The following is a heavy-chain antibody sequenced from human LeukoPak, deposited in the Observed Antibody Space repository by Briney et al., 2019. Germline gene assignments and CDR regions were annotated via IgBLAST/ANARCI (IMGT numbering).Heavy chain of an antibody. Sequence: PSETLSLTCTVSGYSISSGYYWGWIRQPAGKGLEWIGRIYTSGSTNYNPSLKSRVTMSVDTSKNQFSLKLSSVTAEDTAVYYCARAGRRWQYYYYYYMDVWGKGTTVTVSS. CDR3: ARAGRRWQYYYYYYMDV. CDR1: GYSISSGYY. CDR2: IYTSGST. V-gene: IGHV4-4*07. D-gene: IGHD4-23*01. J-gene: IGHJ6*03.